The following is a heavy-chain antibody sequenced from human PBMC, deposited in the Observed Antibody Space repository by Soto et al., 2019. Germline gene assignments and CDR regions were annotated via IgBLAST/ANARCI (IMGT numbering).Heavy chain of an antibody. CDR1: GFSFTGHG. V-gene: IGHV3-33*06. J-gene: IGHJ4*02. D-gene: IGHD3-22*01. Sequence: GGSLRLSCAASGFSFTGHGMHWVRQAPGKGLEWVALIYYDGSDEYYADSVKGRFSISRDNSKNMVYLQMNNLRAEDTAVYYCAKTAYYYRSSGFTDYWGQGTLVTVSS. CDR2: IYYDGSDE. CDR3: AKTAYYYRSSGFTDY.